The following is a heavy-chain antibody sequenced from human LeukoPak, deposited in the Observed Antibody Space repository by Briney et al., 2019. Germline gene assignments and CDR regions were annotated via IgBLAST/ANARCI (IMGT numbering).Heavy chain of an antibody. J-gene: IGHJ3*01. D-gene: IGHD4/OR15-4a*01. CDR3: ASTYCSSNYCLSIDFDL. V-gene: IGHV3-74*03. Sequence: GVSLRLSCAAYGFTFYNYWMHWVPQAPGKGREWLSRINNPGRSATYAHALRGPFTMYRDTGKNTVHLQTDSLRADDTAIYYCASTYCSSNYCLSIDFDLWGQGTMVTVSS. CDR2: INNPGRSA. CDR1: GFTFYNYW.